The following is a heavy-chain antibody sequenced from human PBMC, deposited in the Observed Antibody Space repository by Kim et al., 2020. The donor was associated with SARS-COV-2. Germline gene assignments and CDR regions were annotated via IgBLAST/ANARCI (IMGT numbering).Heavy chain of an antibody. J-gene: IGHJ5*02. V-gene: IGHV1-18*04. D-gene: IGHD3-9*01. Sequence: ASVKVSCKASGYTFTYYGISWVRQAPGQGLEWMGWINSYNGNTDYAQKFQGRVTMTTDTSTSTAYMELRSLRSDDSAVYYCAREDLRYYDVLTGYYNGNWFDPWGQGTLVTVSS. CDR1: GYTFTYYG. CDR2: INSYNGNT. CDR3: AREDLRYYDVLTGYYNGNWFDP.